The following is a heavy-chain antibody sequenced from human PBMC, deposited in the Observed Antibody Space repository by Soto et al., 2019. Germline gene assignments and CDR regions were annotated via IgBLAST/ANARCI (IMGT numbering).Heavy chain of an antibody. V-gene: IGHV4-59*01. CDR1: GGSISNYY. CDR2: IYYSGNT. CDR3: ARDRVVGSRSFYGMDV. J-gene: IGHJ6*02. Sequence: QVQLQGSGPGLVKPSETLSLTCTVSGGSISNYYWSWIRQPPGKGLEWIGYIYYSGNTNYNPSLKSRVTISVDPSKNQFSLQLSSVTAADTAVYYCARDRVVGSRSFYGMDVWGPGTTITVSS. D-gene: IGHD2-15*01.